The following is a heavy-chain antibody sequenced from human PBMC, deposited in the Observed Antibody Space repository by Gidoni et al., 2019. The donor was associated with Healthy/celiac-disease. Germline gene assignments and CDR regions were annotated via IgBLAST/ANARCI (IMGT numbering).Heavy chain of an antibody. Sequence: QVQLVESGGGVVQPGRSLRLSCAASGFTFSSYGMHWVRQAPGKGLEWVAVISYDGSNKYYADSVKGRFTISRDNSKNTLYLQMNSLRAEDTAVYYCAKTYGDYGNEDYYYYMDVWGKGTTVTVSS. CDR2: ISYDGSNK. V-gene: IGHV3-30*18. CDR3: AKTYGDYGNEDYYYYMDV. D-gene: IGHD4-17*01. CDR1: GFTFSSYG. J-gene: IGHJ6*03.